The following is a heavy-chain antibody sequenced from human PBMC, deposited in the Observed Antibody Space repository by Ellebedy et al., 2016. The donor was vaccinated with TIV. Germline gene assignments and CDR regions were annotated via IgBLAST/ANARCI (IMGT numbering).Heavy chain of an antibody. CDR3: VRRAVDY. V-gene: IGHV3-23*01. CDR2: IVGSGGSR. J-gene: IGHJ4*02. Sequence: GESLKISCAASGFSFSSYAMSWVRQAPGKGLEWVSGIVGSGGSRYADSVKGRFTISRDNAKNSLYLQMNSLRDEDTAVYHCVRRAVDYWGQGTLVTVSS. CDR1: GFSFSSYA.